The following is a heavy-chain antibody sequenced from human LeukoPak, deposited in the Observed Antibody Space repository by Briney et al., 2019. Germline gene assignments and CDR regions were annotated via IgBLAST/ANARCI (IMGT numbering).Heavy chain of an antibody. CDR2: INTDSGGT. Sequence: GASVKVSCKASGYTFTDYYIHWVRQAPGQGLEWMVWINTDSGGTNYAQKFQGRVTMTIDTSISTAYLELARLTSDDTAVYYCARGEGSSIDYWGQGTLVTVSS. CDR1: GYTFTDYY. V-gene: IGHV1-2*02. D-gene: IGHD6-13*01. J-gene: IGHJ4*02. CDR3: ARGEGSSIDY.